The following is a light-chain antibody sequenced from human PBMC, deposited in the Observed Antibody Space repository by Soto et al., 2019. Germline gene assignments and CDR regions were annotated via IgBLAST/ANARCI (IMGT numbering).Light chain of an antibody. Sequence: EIVLTQSPGTMSLDPGERATLSCRASQTVRTNYLAWFQHKPGQAPRLLIYGAPSRATGIPDRFSGSGSGTDFTLSINILEPEDFAVYFCQQYSDSPLTFGGETKVEIK. J-gene: IGKJ4*01. CDR3: QQYSDSPLT. CDR2: GAP. CDR1: QTVRTNY. V-gene: IGKV3-20*01.